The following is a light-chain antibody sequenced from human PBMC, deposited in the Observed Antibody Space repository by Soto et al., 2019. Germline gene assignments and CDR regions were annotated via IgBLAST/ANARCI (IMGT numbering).Light chain of an antibody. CDR3: AAWDDSPLWV. J-gene: IGLJ3*02. CDR1: TSNFGSNY. CDR2: RNN. Sequence: QSVLTQSPSASGTPGQRVTISCSGSTSNFGSNYVYWYQQLPGTAPKLLIYRNNQRPSGVPDRFSGSKSGTSASLAISGLRSEDEADYYCAAWDDSPLWVFGGGTKLTVL. V-gene: IGLV1-47*01.